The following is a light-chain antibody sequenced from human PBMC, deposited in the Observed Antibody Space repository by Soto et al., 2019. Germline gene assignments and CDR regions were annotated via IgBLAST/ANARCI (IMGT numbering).Light chain of an antibody. V-gene: IGKV3-15*01. Sequence: EILMTHSPSTLSVSPGGIATLSCRASQSVRSDLAWYQHKPGQAPRLLIYGASTRATGIPVRFSGSGSGTEFTLTISSLQSEDFAVYYCQHYNNRPLTFGGGTKVDIK. CDR2: GAS. CDR3: QHYNNRPLT. CDR1: QSVRSD. J-gene: IGKJ4*01.